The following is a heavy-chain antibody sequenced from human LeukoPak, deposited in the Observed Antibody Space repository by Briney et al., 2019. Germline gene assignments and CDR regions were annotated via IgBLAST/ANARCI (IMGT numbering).Heavy chain of an antibody. CDR2: ISGSGGST. CDR3: AGHSSGYLFALDY. J-gene: IGHJ4*02. CDR1: GFTFSSYA. V-gene: IGHV3-23*01. D-gene: IGHD3-22*01. Sequence: RAGGSLGLSCAASGFTFSSYAMSWVRQAPGKGLEWVSAISGSGGSTYYADSVKGRFTISRDNSKNTLYLQMNSLRAEDTAVYYCAGHSSGYLFALDYWGQGTLVTVSS.